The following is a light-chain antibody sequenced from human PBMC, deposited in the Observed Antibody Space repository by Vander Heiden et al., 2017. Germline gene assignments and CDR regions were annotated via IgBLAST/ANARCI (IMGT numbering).Light chain of an antibody. Sequence: DIVMTQSPDSLAVSLGERATINCKSSQSVLYSSNNKNYLAWYQQKPGQPPKLLIYWASTRESGVPDRLSGSGSGTDFTLTISSLQAEDVAVYYCHQDASTPLTFGGGTKVEIK. CDR2: WAS. CDR1: QSVLYSSNNKNY. J-gene: IGKJ4*01. CDR3: HQDASTPLT. V-gene: IGKV4-1*01.